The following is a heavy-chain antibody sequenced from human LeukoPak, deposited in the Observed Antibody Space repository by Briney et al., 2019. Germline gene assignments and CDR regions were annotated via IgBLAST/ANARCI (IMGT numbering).Heavy chain of an antibody. D-gene: IGHD5-18*01. CDR2: INTDGSSA. Sequence: GGSLRLSCAASGFTFSGYWMHWVRQAPGKGLMWVSRINTDGSSAWYADSVKGRFTISRDNAKNTLYLQMNSLRAEDTALYFCAREMDIAMVFDYWGQGTMVTVSS. CDR1: GFTFSGYW. CDR3: AREMDIAMVFDY. J-gene: IGHJ4*02. V-gene: IGHV3-74*01.